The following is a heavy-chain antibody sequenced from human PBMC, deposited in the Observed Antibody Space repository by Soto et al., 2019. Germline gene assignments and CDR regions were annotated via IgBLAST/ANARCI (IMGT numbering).Heavy chain of an antibody. CDR1: GYSFISYW. D-gene: IGHD1-26*01. J-gene: IGHJ4*02. CDR2: INPGDSNT. CDR3: ARPSVGGTALFDS. V-gene: IGHV5-51*01. Sequence: GESLKISCKGSGYSFISYWIAWVRQMPGKGLEWMGIINPGDSNTRYSPSFQGQVTISADKSLSTAYLQWSSLKASDTAMYYCARPSVGGTALFDSWGQGTLVTVSS.